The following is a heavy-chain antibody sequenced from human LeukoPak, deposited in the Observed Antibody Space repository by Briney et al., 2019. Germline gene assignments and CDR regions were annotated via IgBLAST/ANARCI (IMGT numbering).Heavy chain of an antibody. V-gene: IGHV4-4*07. CDR3: ARDSSSWSFLDY. D-gene: IGHD6-13*01. CDR2: IYTSGST. Sequence: SETLSLTCTVSGGSISSYYWSWMRQPVGKGLEWIGRIYTSGSTNYNPSLKSRVTMSVDTSKNQFSLKLSSVTAADTAVYYCARDSSSWSFLDYWGQGTLVTVSS. J-gene: IGHJ4*02. CDR1: GGSISSYY.